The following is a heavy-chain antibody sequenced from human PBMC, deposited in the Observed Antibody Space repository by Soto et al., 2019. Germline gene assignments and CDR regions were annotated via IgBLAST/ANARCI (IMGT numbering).Heavy chain of an antibody. V-gene: IGHV4-31*03. J-gene: IGHJ5*02. CDR2: IYYSGST. D-gene: IGHD6-13*01. CDR3: ARGWYNWFDP. CDR1: GGSISSGGYY. Sequence: LSLTCTVSGGSISSGGYYWSWIRQHPGKGLEWIGYIYYSGSTYYNPSLKSRVTISVDTSKNQFSLQLSSVTAADTAVYYCARGWYNWFDPWGQGTLVTVSS.